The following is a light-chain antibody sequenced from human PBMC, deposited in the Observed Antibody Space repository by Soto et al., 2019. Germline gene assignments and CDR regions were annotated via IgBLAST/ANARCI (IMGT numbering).Light chain of an antibody. CDR3: QQYNTFLT. J-gene: IGKJ4*01. CDR1: HSISNW. CDR2: KAS. V-gene: IGKV1-5*03. Sequence: DIQMTQSPSALSASVGDRVTIACRASHSISNWLAWYQQKPGKAPKLLIYKASSLQSGVPPRFSGGGSGTEFTLTISSLQPDDVATYYCQQYNTFLTFGGGTKVEFK.